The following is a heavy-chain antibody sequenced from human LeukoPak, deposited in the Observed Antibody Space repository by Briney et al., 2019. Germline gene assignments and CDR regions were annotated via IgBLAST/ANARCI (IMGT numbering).Heavy chain of an antibody. J-gene: IGHJ6*03. CDR1: GFTFSSYA. CDR2: ISGSGGST. D-gene: IGHD3-3*01. Sequence: PGGSLRLSCAASGFTFSSYAMSWVRQAPGKGLEWVSAISGSGGSTYYADSVKGRFTISRDNSKNTLYLQMNSLRAEDTAVYYCAKDRWIITIFGVAPLLGYMDVWGKGTTVTVSS. CDR3: AKDRWIITIFGVAPLLGYMDV. V-gene: IGHV3-23*01.